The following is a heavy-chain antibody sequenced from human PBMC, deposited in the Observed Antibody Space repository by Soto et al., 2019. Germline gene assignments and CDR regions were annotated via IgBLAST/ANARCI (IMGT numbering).Heavy chain of an antibody. D-gene: IGHD3-22*01. CDR1: GFTFSSYW. V-gene: IGHV3-7*04. Sequence: CAASGFTFSSYWMSWVRQAPGKGPEWVANIKQDGSEKYYVDSVKGRFTISRDNAKNSLYLQMNSLRAEDTAVYYCARFYYDSSGYLPSPYYYYYGMDFWVQGCTGTV. CDR2: IKQDGSEK. CDR3: ARFYYDSSGYLPSPYYYYYGMDF. J-gene: IGHJ6*02.